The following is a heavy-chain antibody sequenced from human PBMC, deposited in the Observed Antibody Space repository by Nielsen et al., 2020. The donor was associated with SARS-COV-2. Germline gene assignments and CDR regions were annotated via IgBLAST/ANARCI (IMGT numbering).Heavy chain of an antibody. CDR2: IIPIFGKA. J-gene: IGHJ5*02. Sequence: SVKVSCKASGYTFTSYAISWVRQAPGQGLELTGGIIPIFGKANYAQKFQGRVTITADKSTSTAYMELSSLRSEDTAIYFCARGAGGTLVPASLLWFDPWGQGTQVTVSS. CDR1: GYTFTSYA. D-gene: IGHD1-26*01. CDR3: ARGAGGTLVPASLLWFDP. V-gene: IGHV1-69*06.